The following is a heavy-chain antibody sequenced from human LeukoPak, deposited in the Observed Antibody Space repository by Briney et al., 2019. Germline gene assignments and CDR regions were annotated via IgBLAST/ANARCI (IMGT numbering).Heavy chain of an antibody. CDR2: ISSSSSYI. D-gene: IGHD3-22*01. V-gene: IGHV3-21*01. J-gene: IGHJ4*02. CDR3: ARFYYYDSSGYLY. Sequence: PGGSLRLSCAASGFTFSSYSMNWVRQAPGKGLEWVSSISSSSSYIYYADSVKGRFAISRDNAKNSLYLHMYSLRAEDTAVYYCARFYYYDSSGYLYWGQGTLVTVSS. CDR1: GFTFSSYS.